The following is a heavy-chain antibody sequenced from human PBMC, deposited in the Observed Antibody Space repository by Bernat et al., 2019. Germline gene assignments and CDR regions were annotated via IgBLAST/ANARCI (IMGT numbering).Heavy chain of an antibody. D-gene: IGHD2-2*01. J-gene: IGHJ4*02. CDR3: ATSTCTSGCHGGYFDS. CDR2: ISDSGGRA. V-gene: IGHV3-23*01. Sequence: EVQLLESGGGLVQPGGSLRLSCAASGITFNNYAMSWVRQAPGKGLEWVSSISDSGGRANYADSVEDPFTISRDNSKHALYLQMNSLRAADTAVYYCATSTCTSGCHGGYFDSWGQGTLVTVSS. CDR1: GITFNNYA.